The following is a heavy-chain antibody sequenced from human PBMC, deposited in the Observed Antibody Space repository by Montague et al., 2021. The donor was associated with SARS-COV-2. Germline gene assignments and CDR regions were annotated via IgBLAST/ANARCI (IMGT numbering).Heavy chain of an antibody. CDR1: GGSISSGGYY. Sequence: ILSLTCTVSGGSISSGGYYWSWIRQHPGKGLEWIGYIYYSGSTYYXPSLKSRVTISVDTSKNQFSLKLSSVTAADTAVYYCARAASDIVLMVYAIRAFDIWGQGTMVTVSS. J-gene: IGHJ3*02. V-gene: IGHV4-31*03. D-gene: IGHD2-8*01. CDR2: IYYSGST. CDR3: ARAASDIVLMVYAIRAFDI.